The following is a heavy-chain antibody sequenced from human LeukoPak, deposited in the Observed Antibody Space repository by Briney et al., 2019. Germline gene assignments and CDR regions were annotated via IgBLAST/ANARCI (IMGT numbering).Heavy chain of an antibody. CDR2: ISSSSSYI. D-gene: IGHD3-3*01. CDR1: EFTFSSYS. J-gene: IGHJ4*02. CDR3: ARELRFLGGSYFDY. V-gene: IGHV3-21*01. Sequence: GGSLRLSCAASEFTFSSYSMNWVRQAPGKGLEWVSSISSSSSYIYYADSMKGRFTISRDNAKNSLYLQMNSLRAEDTAVYYCARELRFLGGSYFDYWGQGTLVTVSS.